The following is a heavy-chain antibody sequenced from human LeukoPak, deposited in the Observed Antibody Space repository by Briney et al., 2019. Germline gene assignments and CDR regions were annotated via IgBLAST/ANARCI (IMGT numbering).Heavy chain of an antibody. CDR1: GGSISSGSYY. D-gene: IGHD5-18*01. CDR2: IYTSGST. V-gene: IGHV4-61*02. CDR3: ARTTEGGYTYGYFYYYYMDV. J-gene: IGHJ6*03. Sequence: SQTLSLTCTVSGGSISSGSYYWSWIRQPAGKGLEWIGRIYTSGSTNYNPSLKSRVTISVDTSKNQFSLKLSSVTAADTAVYFCARTTEGGYTYGYFYYYYMDVWGKGTTVTISS.